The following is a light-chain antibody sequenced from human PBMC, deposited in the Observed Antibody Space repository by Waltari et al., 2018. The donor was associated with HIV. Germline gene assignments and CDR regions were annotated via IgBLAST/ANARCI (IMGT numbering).Light chain of an antibody. Sequence: EIVLTQSPRTLSLSPGERATLSCRASQSVSSSYLAWYQQKPGQAPRLLIYGASSRATGIPDRFSGSGSGTDFTLTISRLEPEDFAVYYCQQYGSSPRDTFGQGTKLEIK. CDR3: QQYGSSPRDT. J-gene: IGKJ2*01. CDR1: QSVSSSY. V-gene: IGKV3-20*01. CDR2: GAS.